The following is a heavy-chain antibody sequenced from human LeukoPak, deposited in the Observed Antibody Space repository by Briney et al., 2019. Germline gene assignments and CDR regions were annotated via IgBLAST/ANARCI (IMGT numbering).Heavy chain of an antibody. CDR2: TSSDLNVK. CDR1: GFTFSSHG. J-gene: IGHJ4*02. CDR3: AREGYYGSGSPPSLYFDY. V-gene: IGHV3-30*03. D-gene: IGHD3-10*01. Sequence: GGSLRLSCAASGFTFSSHGMNWVRQAPGKGLEWVAVTSSDLNVKLYADSVKGRFTISRDNSRSTLYLQMNSLRPEDTAIYYCAREGYYGSGSPPSLYFDYWGQGTLVTVSS.